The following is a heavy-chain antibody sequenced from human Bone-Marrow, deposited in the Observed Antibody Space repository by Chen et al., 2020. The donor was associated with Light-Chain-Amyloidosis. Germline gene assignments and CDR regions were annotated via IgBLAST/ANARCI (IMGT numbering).Heavy chain of an antibody. J-gene: IGHJ4*02. D-gene: IGHD5-12*01. Sequence: EVQLEQSGPEVKKPGEYLKISCKGSGYTFPNYWIGWVRQMPGKGLEWMGSIYPDDSDARYSPSFEGQVTISADKSITTAYLQWRSLKASDTAMYYCARRRDGYNFDYWGQGTLVTVSS. CDR1: GYTFPNYW. CDR2: IYPDDSDA. V-gene: IGHV5-51*01. CDR3: ARRRDGYNFDY.